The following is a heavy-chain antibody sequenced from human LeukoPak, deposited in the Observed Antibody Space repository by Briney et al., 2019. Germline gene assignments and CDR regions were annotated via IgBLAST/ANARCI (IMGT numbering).Heavy chain of an antibody. CDR3: AREREGFWSGTYYYYGMDV. CDR2: INAGNGNT. D-gene: IGHD3-3*01. CDR1: GYTFTSYA. J-gene: IGHJ6*02. Sequence: ASVKVSCKASGYTFTSYAMHWVRQAPGQRLEWMGWINAGNGNTKYSQKFQGRVTITRDTSASTAHMELSSLRSEDTAVYYCAREREGFWSGTYYYYGMDVWGQGTTVTVSS. V-gene: IGHV1-3*01.